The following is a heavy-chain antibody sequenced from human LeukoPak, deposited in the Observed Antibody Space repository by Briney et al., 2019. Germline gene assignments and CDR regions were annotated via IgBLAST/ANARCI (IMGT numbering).Heavy chain of an antibody. J-gene: IGHJ3*02. V-gene: IGHV4-4*07. Sequence: SETLSLTRPVSGGSIRSYFLRWIRQPAGKGLEWIGRIYTSESTNYNPSLKSRVTMSVLTSKDQFSLKLSSVTSADTAVYFCAGDLPAYYDILTGYYLAPDAFDIWGQGTMVTVSS. CDR2: IYTSEST. D-gene: IGHD3-9*01. CDR3: AGDLPAYYDILTGYYLAPDAFDI. CDR1: GGSIRSYF.